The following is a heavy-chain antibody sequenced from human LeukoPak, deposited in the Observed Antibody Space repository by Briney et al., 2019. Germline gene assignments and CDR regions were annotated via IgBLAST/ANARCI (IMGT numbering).Heavy chain of an antibody. CDR2: ITWDSTNT. V-gene: IGHV3-43*01. J-gene: IGHJ3*02. D-gene: IGHD5-24*01. CDR1: GFKFADAP. Sequence: GGSLRLSCTASGFKFADAPMHWVRQSPGMGLEWIALITWDSTNTYYADSVKGRFTISRDDSRNTLYLQMNSLRSDDTALYYCAKDVSFRRGHNFDASDIWGLGTLVTVSS. CDR3: AKDVSFRRGHNFDASDI.